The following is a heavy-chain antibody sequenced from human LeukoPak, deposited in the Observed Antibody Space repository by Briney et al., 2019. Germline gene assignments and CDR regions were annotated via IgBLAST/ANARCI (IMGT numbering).Heavy chain of an antibody. CDR1: GYTFTSYY. J-gene: IGHJ1*01. Sequence: GASVKVSCKASGYTFTSYYMHWVRQPPGQGLEWMGIINPSGGSTSYAQKFQGRVTITTDESTSTAYMELSSLRSEDTAVYYCARECEGYCSGGSWLGFQHWGQGTLVTVSS. CDR3: ARECEGYCSGGSWLGFQH. CDR2: INPSGGST. D-gene: IGHD2-15*01. V-gene: IGHV1-46*01.